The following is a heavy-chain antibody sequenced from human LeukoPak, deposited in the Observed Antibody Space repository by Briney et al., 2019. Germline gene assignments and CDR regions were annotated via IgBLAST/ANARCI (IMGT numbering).Heavy chain of an antibody. J-gene: IGHJ6*02. CDR3: ARPPVHRATGTPSGMDA. Sequence: SETLSLTCTVSGGSISSTSDYWGWIRQPPGKGLEWIGIIYYSGSTYYNPSLKSRVTISVDMSKNQFSLKLTSVTAADTAVYYCARPPVHRATGTPSGMDAWGQGTTVTVSS. D-gene: IGHD1-1*01. V-gene: IGHV4-39*01. CDR1: GGSISSTSDY. CDR2: IYYSGST.